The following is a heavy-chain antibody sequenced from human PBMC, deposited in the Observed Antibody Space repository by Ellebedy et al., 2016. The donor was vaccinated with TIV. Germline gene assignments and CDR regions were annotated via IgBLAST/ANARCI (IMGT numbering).Heavy chain of an antibody. J-gene: IGHJ4*02. CDR2: ISAYNGNT. Sequence: ASVKVSXXASGYTFTSYGISWVRQAPGQGLEWMGWISAYNGNTKYAQKLQGRVTMTTDTSTSTAYMELRSLRSDDTAVYYCARDPSRQYFDWSYFDYWGQGTLVTVSS. V-gene: IGHV1-18*04. CDR1: GYTFTSYG. D-gene: IGHD3-9*01. CDR3: ARDPSRQYFDWSYFDY.